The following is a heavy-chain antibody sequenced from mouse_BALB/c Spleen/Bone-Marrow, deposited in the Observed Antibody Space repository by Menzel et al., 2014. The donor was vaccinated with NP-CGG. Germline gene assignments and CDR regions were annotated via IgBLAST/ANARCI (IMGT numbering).Heavy chain of an antibody. V-gene: IGHV5-12*02. J-gene: IGHJ3*01. CDR1: GFTFSDYY. D-gene: IGHD2-10*01. CDR3: ASTYYGNPFAY. Sequence: GKLVESGGGLVQPGGSLKLSCATSGFTFSDYYMYWVRQTPEKRLEWVAYISNGGGSTYYPDTVKGRFTISRDNAKNTLYLQMSRLKSEDTAMYYCASTYYGNPFAYWGQGTLVTVSA. CDR2: ISNGGGST.